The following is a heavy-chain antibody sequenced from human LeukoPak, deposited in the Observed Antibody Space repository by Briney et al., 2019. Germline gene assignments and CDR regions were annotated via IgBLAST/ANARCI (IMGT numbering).Heavy chain of an antibody. CDR1: GFTFSSYG. CDR2: MRYDARQT. V-gene: IGHV3-30*02. J-gene: IGHJ4*02. D-gene: IGHD6-19*01. CDR3: AKALEDRSGWFGEDYDF. Sequence: GGSLRLSCAAAGFTFSSYGMHWVRQAPGKGLEWVSFMRYDARQTYYADSVKGRFTISRDNSKSTLYLEMTSLRAEDTAVYYCAKALEDRSGWFGEDYDFWGQGTLVTVSS.